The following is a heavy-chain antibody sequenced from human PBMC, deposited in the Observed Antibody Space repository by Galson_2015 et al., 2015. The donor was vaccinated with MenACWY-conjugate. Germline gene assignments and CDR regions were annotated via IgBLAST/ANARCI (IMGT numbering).Heavy chain of an antibody. V-gene: IGHV3-11*06. J-gene: IGHJ3*02. Sequence: SLRLSCAASGFITSDYYMSWIRQAPGKGLEWISYIGRSDTYIHYADSVKGRFIISRDNAMNSLFLQMNSLRAEDTAVYYCARDYHGSGTYNTFDIWGHGTLVTVSS. CDR2: IGRSDTYI. CDR1: GFITSDYY. CDR3: ARDYHGSGTYNTFDI. D-gene: IGHD3-10*01.